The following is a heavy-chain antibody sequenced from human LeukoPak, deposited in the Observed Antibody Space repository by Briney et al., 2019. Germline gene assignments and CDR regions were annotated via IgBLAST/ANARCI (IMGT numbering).Heavy chain of an antibody. J-gene: IGHJ4*02. D-gene: IGHD6-13*01. CDR3: ARDSSSPL. V-gene: IGHV3-7*03. CDR2: IKQDGSEI. Sequence: GGSLRLSCAASGFTFSNYWMSWVRQAPGKELEWVANIKQDGSEIYYVDSVKGRFTISRDNAKNSLYLQMNSLRAEDTAVYYCARDSSSPLWGQGTLVTVS. CDR1: GFTFSNYW.